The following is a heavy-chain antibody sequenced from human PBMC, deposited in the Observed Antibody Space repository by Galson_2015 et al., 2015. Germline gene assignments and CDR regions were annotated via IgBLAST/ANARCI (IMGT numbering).Heavy chain of an antibody. Sequence: SVKVSCKASGYTFTGYYMHWVRQAPGQGLVWMGRINPNSGGTNYAQKFQGRVTMTRDTSISTAYMELSRLRSDDTAVYYCARGLFWSGYYGEDTNWFDPWGQGTLVTVSS. D-gene: IGHD3-3*01. CDR3: ARGLFWSGYYGEDTNWFDP. CDR1: GYTFTGYY. CDR2: INPNSGGT. V-gene: IGHV1-2*06. J-gene: IGHJ5*02.